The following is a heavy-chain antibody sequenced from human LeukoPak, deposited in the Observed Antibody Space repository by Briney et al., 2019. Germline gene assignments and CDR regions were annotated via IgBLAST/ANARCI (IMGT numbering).Heavy chain of an antibody. Sequence: ASVKVSCKASGYTFTSYGISWVRQAPGQGLEWMGWISAYNGNTNYAQKLQGRVTMTTDTSTSTAYMELSRLRSDDTAVYYCARVGPIVVVPAAILPFDPWGQGTLVTVSS. CDR2: ISAYNGNT. V-gene: IGHV1-18*01. D-gene: IGHD2-2*01. CDR3: ARVGPIVVVPAAILPFDP. J-gene: IGHJ5*02. CDR1: GYTFTSYG.